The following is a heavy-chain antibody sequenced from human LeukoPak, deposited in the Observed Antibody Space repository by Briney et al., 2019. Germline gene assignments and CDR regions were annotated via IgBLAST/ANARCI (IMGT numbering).Heavy chain of an antibody. CDR2: IYTSGST. J-gene: IGHJ3*02. CDR3: ARDRDSSGWTDAFDI. V-gene: IGHV4-4*07. CDR1: GSSISSYY. Sequence: PSETLSLTCTVSGSSISSYYWSWIRQPAGRGLEWIGRIYTSGSTNYNPSLKSRVTMSVDTSKNQFSLKLSSVTAADTAVYYCARDRDSSGWTDAFDIWAKGQWSPSLQ. D-gene: IGHD6-19*01.